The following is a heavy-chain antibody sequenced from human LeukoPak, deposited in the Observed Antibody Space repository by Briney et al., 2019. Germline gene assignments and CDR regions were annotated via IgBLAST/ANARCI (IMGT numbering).Heavy chain of an antibody. CDR3: ARDRYSGSYGDY. CDR2: IIPVFGTP. CDR1: GDTFRNYA. D-gene: IGHD1-26*01. Sequence: SVKVSCKASGDTFRNYAISWVRQAPRQGLEWMGGIIPVFGTPDYARNFQGRVTLTADHSTSTAYMELRSLRSDDTAVYYCARDRYSGSYGDYWGQGTLVTVSS. V-gene: IGHV1-69*13. J-gene: IGHJ4*02.